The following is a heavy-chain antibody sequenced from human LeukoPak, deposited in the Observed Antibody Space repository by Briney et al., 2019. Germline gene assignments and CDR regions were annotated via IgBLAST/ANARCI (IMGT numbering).Heavy chain of an antibody. D-gene: IGHD5-18*01. V-gene: IGHV3-21*01. CDR2: ISSSSSYI. J-gene: IGHJ4*02. CDR1: GFTFSSYY. Sequence: GGSLRLSCVASGFTFSSYYMNWVRQAPGKGLEWVSSISSSSSYIYYADSVKGRFTISRDNSKNTLYLQMNSLRAEDTAVYYCAKDKYSPFDYWGQGTLVTVSS. CDR3: AKDKYSPFDY.